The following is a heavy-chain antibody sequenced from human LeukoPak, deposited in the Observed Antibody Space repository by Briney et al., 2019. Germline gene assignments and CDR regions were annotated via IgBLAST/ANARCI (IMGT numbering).Heavy chain of an antibody. Sequence: ASVRVSCKASRYAFTSYDINWVRQATGQGLEWMGWMNPNSGNTGYAQKFQGRVTMTRNTSITTAYMELTSLRSEDTAVYYCARSPVGHNAWCDPWGQGTLVTVSS. D-gene: IGHD1-26*01. CDR3: ARSPVGHNAWCDP. V-gene: IGHV1-8*01. CDR1: RYAFTSYD. CDR2: MNPNSGNT. J-gene: IGHJ5*02.